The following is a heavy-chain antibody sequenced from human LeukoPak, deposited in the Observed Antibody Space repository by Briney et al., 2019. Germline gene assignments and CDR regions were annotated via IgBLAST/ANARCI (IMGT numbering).Heavy chain of an antibody. CDR1: GFTFSSYA. Sequence: PGGSLTLSCSSSGFTFSSYAMSWVRQAPGKGLEWVSSISGPGSSTNYADSVKGRFTISRDNSKNTLYLQMNSLRADDTAVYYCAKDPLNWGTIYFDYWGQRTLVTVSS. CDR3: AKDPLNWGTIYFDY. D-gene: IGHD3-16*01. J-gene: IGHJ4*02. CDR2: ISGPGSST. V-gene: IGHV3-23*01.